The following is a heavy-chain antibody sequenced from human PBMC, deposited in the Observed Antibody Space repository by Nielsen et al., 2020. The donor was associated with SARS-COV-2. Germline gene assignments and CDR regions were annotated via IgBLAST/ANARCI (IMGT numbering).Heavy chain of an antibody. CDR3: ATDPGLDY. V-gene: IGHV1-18*01. J-gene: IGHJ4*02. CDR2: ISAYNGNT. Sequence: ASVTVSCKASGYTFTSYGISWVRQAPGQGLEWMGWISAYNGNTNYAQKLQGRVTMTEDTSTDTAYMELSSLRSEDTAVYYCATDPGLDYWGQGTLVTVSS. CDR1: GYTFTSYG.